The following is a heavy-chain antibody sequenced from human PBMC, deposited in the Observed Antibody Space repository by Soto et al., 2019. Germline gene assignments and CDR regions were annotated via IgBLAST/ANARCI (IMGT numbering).Heavy chain of an antibody. CDR3: ARGDATKIVVTTYYAMDV. D-gene: IGHD3-9*01. CDR2: IIPVFGTA. V-gene: IGHV1-69*12. CDR1: GGSLSNYG. J-gene: IGHJ6*02. Sequence: QVQLVQSGAEVKKPGSSVKVSCKASGGSLSNYGISWVRQAPGQGLEWMGGIIPVFGTANYAQKFQGRVTLTADESTTIVYMDVTSLKSEDTAVYYCARGDATKIVVTTYYAMDVWGQGTTVTFSS.